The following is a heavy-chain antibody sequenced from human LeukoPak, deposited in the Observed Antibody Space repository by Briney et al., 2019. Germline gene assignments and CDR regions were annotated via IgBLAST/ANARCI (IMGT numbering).Heavy chain of an antibody. V-gene: IGHV4-61*05. Sequence: SETLSLTCTVSGDSITSSAFYWGWIRQPPGKGLEWIGYIYYSGSTNYNPSLKSRVTISVDTSKNQFSLKLSSVTAADTAVYYCARYVGATFAYYFDYWGQGTLVTVSS. CDR2: IYYSGST. J-gene: IGHJ4*02. CDR3: ARYVGATFAYYFDY. CDR1: GDSITSSAFY. D-gene: IGHD1-26*01.